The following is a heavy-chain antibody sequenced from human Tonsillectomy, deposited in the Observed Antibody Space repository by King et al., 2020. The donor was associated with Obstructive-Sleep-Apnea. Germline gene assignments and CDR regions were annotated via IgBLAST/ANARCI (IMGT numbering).Heavy chain of an antibody. CDR1: GGSFSGYY. Sequence: VQLQQWGAGLLKPSETLSLTCAVYGGSFSGYYWSWIRQPPGKGLEWIGEINHSGSTNYNPSLKSRVTISVDTSKNQFSLKLSSVTAADTAVYYCARGKASTVVRRFDPWGQGTLVTVSS. V-gene: IGHV4-34*01. D-gene: IGHD4-23*01. J-gene: IGHJ5*02. CDR3: ARGKASTVVRRFDP. CDR2: INHSGST.